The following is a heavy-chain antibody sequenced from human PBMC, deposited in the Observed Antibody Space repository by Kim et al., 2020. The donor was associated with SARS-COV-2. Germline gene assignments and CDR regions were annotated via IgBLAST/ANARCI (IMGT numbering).Heavy chain of an antibody. V-gene: IGHV4-39*07. Sequence: TLSLTCTVSGGSISSSSYYWGWIRQPPGKGLEWIGSIYYSGSTYYNPSLKSRVTISVDTSKNQFSLKLSSVTAADTAVYYCARGGGWLHGYWGQGTLVT. J-gene: IGHJ4*02. CDR1: GGSISSSSYY. CDR3: ARGGGWLHGY. CDR2: IYYSGST. D-gene: IGHD5-12*01.